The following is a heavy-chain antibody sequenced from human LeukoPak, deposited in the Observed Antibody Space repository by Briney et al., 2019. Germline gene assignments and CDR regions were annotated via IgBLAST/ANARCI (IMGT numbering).Heavy chain of an antibody. D-gene: IGHD3-22*01. CDR2: INHSGST. CDR1: GGSFSGYY. V-gene: IGHV4-34*01. Sequence: SETLSLTCAVYGGSFSGYYWSWIRQPPGKGLEWIGEINHSGSTNYNPSLKSRVTISVDTSKNQFSLKLSSVTAADTAVYCCARGRENYDSSGYPLDYWGQGTLVTVSS. CDR3: ARGRENYDSSGYPLDY. J-gene: IGHJ4*02.